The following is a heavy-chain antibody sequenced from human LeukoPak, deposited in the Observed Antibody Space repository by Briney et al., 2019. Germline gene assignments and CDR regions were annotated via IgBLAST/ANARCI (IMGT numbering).Heavy chain of an antibody. CDR3: ARAPRVVAARSYPIYYYYYMDV. CDR2: INHSGST. CDR1: GGSFSGYY. V-gene: IGHV4-34*01. J-gene: IGHJ6*03. D-gene: IGHD6-6*01. Sequence: SETLSLTCAVYGGSFSGYYWSWIRQPPGKGLEWIGEINHSGSTNYNPSLKSRVTISVDTSKNQFSLKLSSVTAADTAVYYCARAPRVVAARSYPIYYYYYMDVWGKGTTVTVSS.